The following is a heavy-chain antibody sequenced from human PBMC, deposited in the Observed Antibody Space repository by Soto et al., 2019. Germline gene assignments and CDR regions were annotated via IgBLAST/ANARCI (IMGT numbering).Heavy chain of an antibody. CDR1: GYSFTNYW. D-gene: IGHD3-22*01. CDR2: IYPYNSAI. Sequence: GESLKISCKGSGYSFTNYWIGWVRQMPGKGLEWMGIIYPYNSAITYSPSFEGQVTISADKSISTAYLQWSSLKASDTAMYYCVRLEDDTSPFDFWGQGALVTVSS. J-gene: IGHJ4*02. CDR3: VRLEDDTSPFDF. V-gene: IGHV5-51*01.